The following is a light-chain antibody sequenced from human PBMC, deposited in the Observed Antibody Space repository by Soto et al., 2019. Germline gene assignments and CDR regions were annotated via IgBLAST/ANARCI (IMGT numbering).Light chain of an antibody. CDR1: SSDVGGYNY. CDR3: CPYEGSYPLYV. Sequence: VLTQPRSVAGAPGQAVTISCTGTSSDVGGYNYVSWYQKHPGKVPKPMIYDVIHRPSGAPDRFSGSKSGNTASLTISGLQAADEADYCCCPYEGSYPLYVFGSGTKVTVL. J-gene: IGLJ1*01. V-gene: IGLV2-11*01. CDR2: DVI.